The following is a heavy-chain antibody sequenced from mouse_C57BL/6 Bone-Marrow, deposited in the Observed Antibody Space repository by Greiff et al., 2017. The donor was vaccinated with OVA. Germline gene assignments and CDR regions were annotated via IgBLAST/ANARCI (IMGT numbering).Heavy chain of an antibody. CDR2: IYPGDGDT. V-gene: IGHV1-82*01. Sequence: QVQLKQSGPELVKPGASVKISCKASGYAFSSSWMNWVKQRPGKGLEWIGRIYPGDGDTNYNGKFKGKATLTADKSSSTAYMQLSSLTSEDSAVYFCARKGGGFYAMDYWGQGTSVTVSS. CDR3: ARKGGGFYAMDY. CDR1: GYAFSSSW. J-gene: IGHJ4*01.